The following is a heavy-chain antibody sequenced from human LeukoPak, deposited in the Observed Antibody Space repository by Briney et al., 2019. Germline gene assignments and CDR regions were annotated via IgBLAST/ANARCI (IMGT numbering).Heavy chain of an antibody. Sequence: GRSLRLSCAASGFTFDDYAMHWVRQAPGKGLEWVSGISWNSGSIGYADSVKGRFTISRDNAKNSLYLQMNSLRSEDTAVYYCARGDTAMSDWGQGTLVTVSS. CDR2: ISWNSGSI. CDR3: ARGDTAMSD. D-gene: IGHD5-18*01. CDR1: GFTFDDYA. V-gene: IGHV3-9*01. J-gene: IGHJ4*02.